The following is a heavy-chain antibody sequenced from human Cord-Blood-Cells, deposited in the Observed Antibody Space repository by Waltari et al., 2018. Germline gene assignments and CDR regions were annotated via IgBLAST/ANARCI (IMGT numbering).Heavy chain of an antibody. Sequence: EVQLVESGGGLVQPGGSLSLSCAASGFTFSSYEMNWVRQAPGKGLEWVSYISSSGSTIYYADSVKGRFTISRDNAKNSLYLQMNSLRAEDTAVYYCARHNYYWYFDLWGRGTLVTVSS. J-gene: IGHJ2*01. CDR2: ISSSGSTI. D-gene: IGHD1-20*01. CDR3: ARHNYYWYFDL. V-gene: IGHV3-48*03. CDR1: GFTFSSYE.